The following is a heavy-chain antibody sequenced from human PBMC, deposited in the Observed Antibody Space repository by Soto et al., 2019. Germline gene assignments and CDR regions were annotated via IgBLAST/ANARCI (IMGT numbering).Heavy chain of an antibody. J-gene: IGHJ6*02. CDR3: ARDQGIFGVVRSQYYYGMDV. CDR2: IIPMFGTA. Sequence: SVKVSCKAFGGTFSNYAFSWVRQAPGQGLEWMGGIIPMFGTANYAQNFQGRVTITADESTSTAYMELSSLRSEDTAVYYCARDQGIFGVVRSQYYYGMDVWGQGTTVTVSS. CDR1: GGTFSNYA. D-gene: IGHD3-3*01. V-gene: IGHV1-69*13.